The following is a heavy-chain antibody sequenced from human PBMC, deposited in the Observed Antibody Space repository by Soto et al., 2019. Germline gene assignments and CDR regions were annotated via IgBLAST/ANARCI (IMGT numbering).Heavy chain of an antibody. V-gene: IGHV1-69*06. CDR3: ARELMAGGHFGMDV. CDR2: VIPLFGTS. J-gene: IGHJ6*02. D-gene: IGHD3-16*01. Sequence: QVQLVQSGAEVKEPGSSVNVACPASGGAFSTYAISWVRQAPGQGLEWVGGVIPLFGTSNYLPKFQGRDSIAEGRSTETFYMELSRLRFDDRAVYFCARELMAGGHFGMDVWGQGTTVTVSS. CDR1: GGAFSTYA.